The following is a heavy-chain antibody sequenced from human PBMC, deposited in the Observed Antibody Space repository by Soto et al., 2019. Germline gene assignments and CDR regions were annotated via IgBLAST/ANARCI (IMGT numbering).Heavy chain of an antibody. V-gene: IGHV3-30*18. CDR1: GFTFRHFA. J-gene: IGHJ1*01. CDR3: PKGGASDVVPNPSQN. Sequence: GGSLRLSCAASGFTFRHFAIHWVRQAPGKGLEWVAGISYTGAKTYYADSVKGRFTLSRDNSENTLYLQMNNLRLADTAVYFCPKGGASDVVPNPSQNGAQGPRATVSP. D-gene: IGHD2-15*01. CDR2: ISYTGAKT.